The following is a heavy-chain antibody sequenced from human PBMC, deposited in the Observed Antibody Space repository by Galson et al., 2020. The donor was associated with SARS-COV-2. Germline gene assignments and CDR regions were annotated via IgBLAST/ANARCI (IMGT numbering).Heavy chain of an antibody. J-gene: IGHJ4*02. CDR1: GFSFTLHP. CDR3: VRDKLGDKLELGY. D-gene: IGHD3-16*01. CDR2: SSYDGTQQ. V-gene: IGHV3-30*04. Sequence: LSLTCAASGFSFTLHPMHWVRQAPGKGLEWVAVSSYDGTQQFYAESVKGRFTISRDNSKSKLHLQMNGLRVDDTAVYYWVRDKLGDKLELGYWGQGTLVTVSS.